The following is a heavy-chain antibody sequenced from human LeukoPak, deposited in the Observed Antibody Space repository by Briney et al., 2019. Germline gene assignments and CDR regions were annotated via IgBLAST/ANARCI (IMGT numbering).Heavy chain of an antibody. Sequence: SETLPLTCAVYGGSFSGYYWSWIRQPPGKGLEWIGEINHSGSTNYNPSLKSRVTISVDTSKNQFSLNLSSVTAAETAVYYCARVGRGYSGYDYFSGWYYYYYMDVWGKGTTVTVSS. CDR1: GGSFSGYY. D-gene: IGHD5-12*01. V-gene: IGHV4-34*01. CDR3: ARVGRGYSGYDYFSGWYYYYYMDV. CDR2: INHSGST. J-gene: IGHJ6*03.